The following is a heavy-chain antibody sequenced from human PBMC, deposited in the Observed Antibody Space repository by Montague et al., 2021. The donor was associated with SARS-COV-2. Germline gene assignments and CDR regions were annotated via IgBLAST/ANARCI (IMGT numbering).Heavy chain of an antibody. V-gene: IGHV1-46*01. CDR3: ARDRGTRRPEYYDILTGPTTYGMDV. Sequence: SVKVSCKASGYTFTSYYMHWVRQAPGQGLEWMGIINPSGGSTSYAQKFQGRVTMTRDTSTSTVYMELSSLRSEDTAVYYCARDRGTRRPEYYDILTGPTTYGMDVWGQGTTVTVSS. D-gene: IGHD3-9*01. CDR2: INPSGGST. J-gene: IGHJ6*02. CDR1: GYTFTSYY.